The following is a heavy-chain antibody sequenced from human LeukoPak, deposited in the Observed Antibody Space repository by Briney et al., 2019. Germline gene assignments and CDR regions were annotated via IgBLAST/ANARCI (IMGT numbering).Heavy chain of an antibody. CDR2: IYTSGST. V-gene: IGHV4-61*02. CDR1: GGSISRGSYY. Sequence: SETLSLTCTVSGGSISRGSYYWSWIRQPAGRGLEWIGRIYTSGSTNYNPSLKSRVTISVDTSKNQFSLKLSSVTAADTAMYYCARSSRRKYCSSTSCYPYYYYYYMDVWGKGTTVTVSS. CDR3: ARSSRRKYCSSTSCYPYYYYYYMDV. D-gene: IGHD2-2*01. J-gene: IGHJ6*03.